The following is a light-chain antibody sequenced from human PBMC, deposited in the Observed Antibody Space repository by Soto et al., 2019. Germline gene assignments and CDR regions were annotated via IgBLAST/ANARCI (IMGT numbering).Light chain of an antibody. V-gene: IGLV7-46*01. CDR2: DTS. Sequence: QAVVTQEPSLTVSPGGTVTLTCGSNTGAVTSGHYPHWLQQRPGQAPRTLIYDTSNKQSWTPARFSGSLLGGKAALTLSGAQPEDEADYYCLLSYSGGNWVFGGGTQLTVL. J-gene: IGLJ3*02. CDR3: LLSYSGGNWV. CDR1: TGAVTSGHY.